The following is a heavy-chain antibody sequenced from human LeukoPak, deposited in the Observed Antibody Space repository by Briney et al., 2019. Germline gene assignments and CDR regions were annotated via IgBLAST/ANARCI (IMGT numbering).Heavy chain of an antibody. D-gene: IGHD6-19*01. CDR3: ARAHGYSSGWGDY. J-gene: IGHJ4*01. CDR2: ISSDASST. CDR1: GLTLSCYW. V-gene: IGHV3-74*01. Sequence: GGPLRLSCGASGLTLSCYWTHGVRQAPGEGLVGVSRISSDASSTSPTASVKGPFPISRDNAKNPLYLQMRRLRAQDTAVYYCARAHGYSSGWGDYCGPGTLVTASS.